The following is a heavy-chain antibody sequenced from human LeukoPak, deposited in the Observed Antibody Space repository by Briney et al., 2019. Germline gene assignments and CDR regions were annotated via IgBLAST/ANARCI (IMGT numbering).Heavy chain of an antibody. J-gene: IGHJ4*02. Sequence: ASVKVSCKVSGYTLTELSMHWVRQAPGKGLEWMGGFDPEDGETIYAQKFQGRVTITTDESTSTAYVELSSLRSEDTAVYYCAGDYYDSSGLFDYWGQGTLVTVSS. CDR3: AGDYYDSSGLFDY. CDR2: FDPEDGET. V-gene: IGHV1-24*01. D-gene: IGHD3-22*01. CDR1: GYTLTELS.